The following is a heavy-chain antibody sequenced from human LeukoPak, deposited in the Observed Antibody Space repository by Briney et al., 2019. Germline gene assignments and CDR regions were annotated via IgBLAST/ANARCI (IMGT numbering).Heavy chain of an antibody. V-gene: IGHV3-9*01. CDR2: ISWNSGSI. CDR1: GFTFDDYA. Sequence: GGSLGLSCAASGFTFDDYAMHWVRQAPGKGLEWVSGISWNSGSIGYADSVKGRFTISRDNAKNSLYLQMNSLRAEDTALYYCAKDIQEAARGYFQHWGQGTLVTVSS. CDR3: AKDIQEAARGYFQH. D-gene: IGHD6-6*01. J-gene: IGHJ1*01.